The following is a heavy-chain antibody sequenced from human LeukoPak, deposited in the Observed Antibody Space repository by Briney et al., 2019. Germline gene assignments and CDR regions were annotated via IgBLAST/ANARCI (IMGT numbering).Heavy chain of an antibody. V-gene: IGHV4-59*01. D-gene: IGHD3-9*01. CDR1: GGFISSYY. CDR3: ARGGSYDILTGYHYYFDY. J-gene: IGHJ4*02. Sequence: SETLSLTCTVSGGFISSYYWSWIRQPPGKGLEWIGYIYYSGSTNYNPSLKSRVTISVDTSKNQFSLKLSSVTAADTAVYYCARGGSYDILTGYHYYFDYWGQGTLVTVSS. CDR2: IYYSGST.